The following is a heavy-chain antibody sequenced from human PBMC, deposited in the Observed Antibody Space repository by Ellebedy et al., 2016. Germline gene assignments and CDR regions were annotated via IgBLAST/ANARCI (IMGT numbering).Heavy chain of an antibody. D-gene: IGHD2-21*02. CDR2: IGTGYDT. CDR3: AREAPGCPSGDCLQYFDL. Sequence: GESLKISCAASGFTFSRSDFHWVRQVSGKGLEWVSAIGTGYDTYYPDSVKGRFTISRDNGKNFLYLQMNGLRAGDSGVYYCAREAPGCPSGDCLQYFDLWGRGTLVTVSS. CDR1: GFTFSRSD. V-gene: IGHV3-13*01. J-gene: IGHJ2*01.